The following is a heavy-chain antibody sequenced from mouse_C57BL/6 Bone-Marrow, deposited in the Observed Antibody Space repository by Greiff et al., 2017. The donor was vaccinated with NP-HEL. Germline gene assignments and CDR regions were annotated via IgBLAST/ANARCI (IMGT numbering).Heavy chain of an antibody. CDR2: IDPSDSET. J-gene: IGHJ4*01. D-gene: IGHD2-4*01. V-gene: IGHV1-52*01. Sequence: QQSCKASGYTFTSYWMHWVKQRPIQGLEWIGNIDPSDSETHYNQKFKDKATLTVDKSSSTAYMQLSSLTSEDSAVYYCASGDYDGYAMDYWGQGTSVTVSS. CDR1: GYTFTSYW. CDR3: ASGDYDGYAMDY.